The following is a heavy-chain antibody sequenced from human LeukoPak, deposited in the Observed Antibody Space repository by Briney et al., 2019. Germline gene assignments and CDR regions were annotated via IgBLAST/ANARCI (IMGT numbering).Heavy chain of an antibody. V-gene: IGHV4-31*03. CDR2: IYYSGST. CDR1: GGSISSGGYY. Sequence: SGTLSLTCTVSGGSISSGGYYWSWIRQHPGKGLEWIGYIYYSGSTYYNPSLKSRVTISVDTSKNQFSLKLSSVTAADTAVYYCARERSSGWLDYWGQGTLVTVSS. CDR3: ARERSSGWLDY. J-gene: IGHJ4*02. D-gene: IGHD6-19*01.